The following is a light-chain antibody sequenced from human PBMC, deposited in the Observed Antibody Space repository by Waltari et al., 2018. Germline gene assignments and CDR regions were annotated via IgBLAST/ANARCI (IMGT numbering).Light chain of an antibody. CDR2: GTS. Sequence: EIVMTQSPATLSLSPGESATLSCRASQSVRSTFAWFQQKLGQPPRLLSYGTSTRATGIPARFSGSGCGTEFSLTISSLQPEDCATYYCQQYDYWPWTFGQGTRVEAK. J-gene: IGKJ1*01. CDR3: QQYDYWPWT. CDR1: QSVRST. V-gene: IGKV3D-15*01.